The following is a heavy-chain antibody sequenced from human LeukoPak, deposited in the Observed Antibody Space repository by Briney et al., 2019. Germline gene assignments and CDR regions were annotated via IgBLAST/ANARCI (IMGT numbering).Heavy chain of an antibody. CDR3: ARDGSGYYGSGKKYYYYYYGMDV. CDR2: INQDGTEK. J-gene: IGHJ6*02. D-gene: IGHD3-10*01. Sequence: GGSLRLSCAASGFTFSSYWMSWVRQAPGEGLEWVAKINQDGTEKAYVDSVRGRFTISRDNAKDSLFLQMNSLRAEDTAVYYCARDGSGYYGSGKKYYYYYYGMDVWGQGTTVTVSS. V-gene: IGHV3-7*03. CDR1: GFTFSSYW.